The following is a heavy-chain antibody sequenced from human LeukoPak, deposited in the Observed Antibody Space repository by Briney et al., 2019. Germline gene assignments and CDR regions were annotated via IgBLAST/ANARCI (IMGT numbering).Heavy chain of an antibody. Sequence: SETLSLTCTVSGGSISSYYWSWIRQPPGKGLEWIGYIYYSGSTNYNPPLTSRVTISVDTSKNQFSLKLSSVTAADTAVYYCARWDYDFWSGDAFDIWGQGTMVTVSS. CDR3: ARWDYDFWSGDAFDI. CDR2: IYYSGST. J-gene: IGHJ3*02. D-gene: IGHD3-3*01. V-gene: IGHV4-59*01. CDR1: GGSISSYY.